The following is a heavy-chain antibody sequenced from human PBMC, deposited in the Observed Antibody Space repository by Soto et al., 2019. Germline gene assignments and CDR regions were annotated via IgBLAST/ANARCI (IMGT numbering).Heavy chain of an antibody. D-gene: IGHD1-26*01. CDR3: ARNQIVGATSFDY. V-gene: IGHV1-2*02. CDR1: GYTFTGYY. CDR2: TNPNSGGT. J-gene: IGHJ4*02. Sequence: GASVKVSCKASGYTFTGYYMHWVRQAPGQGLEWMGWTNPNSGGTNYAQKFQGRVTMTRDTSISAAYMELSRLRSDDTAVYYCARNQIVGATSFDYWGQGTLVTVSS.